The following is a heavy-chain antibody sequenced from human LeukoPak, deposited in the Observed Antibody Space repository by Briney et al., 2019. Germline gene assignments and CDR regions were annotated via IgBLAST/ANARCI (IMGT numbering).Heavy chain of an antibody. D-gene: IGHD2-2*01. CDR2: IYSGGST. J-gene: IGHJ4*02. Sequence: GGALRLSCAASGFTVSSNYMSWVRQAPGKGREWVSIIYSGGSTSYADSVKGRFTISRDNSKNTLQLQMNSLRAEDTAVYYCVRDSVSRYCDYWGQGIRVTVSS. V-gene: IGHV3-66*01. CDR1: GFTVSSNY. CDR3: VRDSVSRYCDY.